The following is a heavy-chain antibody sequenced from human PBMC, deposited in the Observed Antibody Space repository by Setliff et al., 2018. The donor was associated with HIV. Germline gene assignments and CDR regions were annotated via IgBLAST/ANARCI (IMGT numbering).Heavy chain of an antibody. CDR3: ARRLDGYSSWFRDWFDP. CDR1: NGSITYYY. D-gene: IGHD6-13*01. Sequence: SETLSLTCTVSNGSITYYYLTWLRQPPGKSLEWIGNIYSTGSTNYNPPLKSRVAMSVDTSKNQISLQLTSLTAADTAVYYCARRLDGYSSWFRDWFDPWGKGTQVTVSS. CDR2: IYSTGST. J-gene: IGHJ5*02. V-gene: IGHV4-59*08.